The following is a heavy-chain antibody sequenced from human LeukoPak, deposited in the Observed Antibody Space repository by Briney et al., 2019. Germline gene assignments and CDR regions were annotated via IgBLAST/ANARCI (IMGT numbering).Heavy chain of an antibody. V-gene: IGHV1-18*01. CDR2: GSTFNGHR. Sequence: ASVKVSCKASGYTFTDYGIHWVGQAPGQGLEWMSWGSTFNGHRLYGQRFQGRVTMTTDPSTTTVYMELTSLTSDDTALYYCARDAVGARAFDVWGQGTMVTVSS. CDR1: GYTFTDYG. CDR3: ARDAVGARAFDV. J-gene: IGHJ3*01. D-gene: IGHD1-26*01.